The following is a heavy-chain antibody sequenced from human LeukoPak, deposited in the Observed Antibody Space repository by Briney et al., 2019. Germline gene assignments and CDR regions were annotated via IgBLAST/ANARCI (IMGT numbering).Heavy chain of an antibody. CDR1: GGSISSYY. D-gene: IGHD6-6*01. J-gene: IGHJ4*02. CDR3: ASSLIAAHDY. CDR2: IYTSGST. V-gene: IGHV4-4*07. Sequence: NPSETLSLTCTVSGGSISSYYWSWIRQPAGKGLEWIGRIYTSGSTNYNPSLKSRVTISVDTSKNQFSLKLSSVTAADTAVYYCASSLIAAHDYWRQGTLVTVSS.